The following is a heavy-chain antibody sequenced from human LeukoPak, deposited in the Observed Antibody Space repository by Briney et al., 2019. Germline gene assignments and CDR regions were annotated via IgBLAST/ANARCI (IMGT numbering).Heavy chain of an antibody. J-gene: IGHJ4*02. CDR3: ARGGYRAYYFDY. CDR2: ISSSYI. CDR1: GFTFSDSG. Sequence: GGSLRLSCTASGFTFSDSGMHWVRQAPGKGLEWVSSISSSYIYYADSVKGRFTISRDNAKNSLYLQMNSLRAEDTAVYYCARGGYRAYYFDYWGQGTLVTVSS. V-gene: IGHV3-21*01. D-gene: IGHD5-18*01.